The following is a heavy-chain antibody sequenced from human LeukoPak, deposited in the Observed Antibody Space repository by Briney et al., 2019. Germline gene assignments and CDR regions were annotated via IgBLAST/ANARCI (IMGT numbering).Heavy chain of an antibody. J-gene: IGHJ4*02. CDR1: GFTFSTYI. V-gene: IGHV3-21*01. Sequence: GGSLRLSCAASGFTFSTYIMNWVRQTPGKGLEWVSSIGTSTSYIYYADSVKGRFTISRDNAKNSLYLQMNSLRAEDTAVYYCARDRQWLVRLVFDYWGQGTLVTVSS. D-gene: IGHD6-19*01. CDR2: IGTSTSYI. CDR3: ARDRQWLVRLVFDY.